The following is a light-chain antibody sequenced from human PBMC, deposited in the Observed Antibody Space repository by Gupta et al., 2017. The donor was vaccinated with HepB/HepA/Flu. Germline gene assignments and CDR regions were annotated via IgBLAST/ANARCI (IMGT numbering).Light chain of an antibody. J-gene: IGKJ1*01. CDR2: GAS. V-gene: IGKV3-20*01. Sequence: IVLTQSPGTLSLSPGERATLSCRASQSVSSSYLAWYQQKPGQAPRLLIVGASSKATGIPDRFSGSASGTDFTLTISRLEPEDVAVYYCQQYGTSPWTFGQGTRVEIK. CDR1: QSVSSSY. CDR3: QQYGTSPWT.